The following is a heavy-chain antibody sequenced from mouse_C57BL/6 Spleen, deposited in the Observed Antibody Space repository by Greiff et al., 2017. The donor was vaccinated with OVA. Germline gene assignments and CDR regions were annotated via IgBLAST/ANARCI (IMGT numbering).Heavy chain of an antibody. J-gene: IGHJ2*01. CDR1: GFNIKDDY. Sequence: EVKVVESGAELVRPGASVKLSCTASGFNIKDDYMHWVKQRPEQGLEWIGWIDPENGDTEYASKFQGKATITADTSSNTAYLQLSSLTSEDTAVYYCTYRNFDYWGQGTTLTVSS. V-gene: IGHV14-4*01. CDR3: TYRNFDY. CDR2: IDPENGDT. D-gene: IGHD2-14*01.